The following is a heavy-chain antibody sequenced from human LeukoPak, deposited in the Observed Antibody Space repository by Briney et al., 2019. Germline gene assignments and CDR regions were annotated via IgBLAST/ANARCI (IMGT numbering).Heavy chain of an antibody. Sequence: SGGSLRLSCAASGFTFSSYAMSWVRQAPGKGLEWVSAISGSGGSTYYADSVKGRFTISRDNSKNTLYLQMNSLRAEDTAVYYCAKARSGSYSRAYFDYWGQGTLVTVSS. CDR3: AKARSGSYSRAYFDY. CDR2: ISGSGGST. V-gene: IGHV3-23*01. CDR1: GFTFSSYA. D-gene: IGHD3-10*01. J-gene: IGHJ4*02.